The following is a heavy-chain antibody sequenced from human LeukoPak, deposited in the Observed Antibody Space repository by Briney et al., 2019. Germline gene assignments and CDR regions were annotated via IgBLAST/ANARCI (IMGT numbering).Heavy chain of an antibody. CDR2: ISSDGSLK. V-gene: IGHV3-30*18. CDR3: AKKYSSGSGAGDALDV. CDR1: GFSFSNFG. D-gene: IGHD3-10*01. Sequence: PGGSLRLSCAAAGFSFSNFGMHWVRQTPGKGREWVAVISSDGSLKYYLDSGKGRFTISRDNSKNTLYLQMDSLRVADTAVYYCAKKYSSGSGAGDALDVWGHGTLVTVSS. J-gene: IGHJ3*01.